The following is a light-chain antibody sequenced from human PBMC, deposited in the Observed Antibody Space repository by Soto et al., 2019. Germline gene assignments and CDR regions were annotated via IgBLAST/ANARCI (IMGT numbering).Light chain of an antibody. Sequence: EIVMTQSPATLSVSPGERATLSCRASQSVSSNLAWYQQKPGQAPSLLIYGASTRATGIPTRFSGSGSGTEFTLSISSLQSEDFAVYYCQHYNNWPPYTFDQGTKLEIK. J-gene: IGKJ2*01. CDR2: GAS. CDR1: QSVSSN. V-gene: IGKV3-15*01. CDR3: QHYNNWPPYT.